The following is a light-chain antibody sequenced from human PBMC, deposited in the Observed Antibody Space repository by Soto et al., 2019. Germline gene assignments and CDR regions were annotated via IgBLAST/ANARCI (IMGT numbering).Light chain of an antibody. V-gene: IGKV3-15*01. CDR3: QEYNNWRPIT. Sequence: EIVLTHSPATLSLSPWEIATLSCRASQSVSSYLAWYQQKPGQAPRLLIYGASTRATGIPVRFSGSGSGTEFTLNITSLQSEDFAIYYCQEYNNWRPITFGGGTKVDIK. J-gene: IGKJ4*01. CDR1: QSVSSY. CDR2: GAS.